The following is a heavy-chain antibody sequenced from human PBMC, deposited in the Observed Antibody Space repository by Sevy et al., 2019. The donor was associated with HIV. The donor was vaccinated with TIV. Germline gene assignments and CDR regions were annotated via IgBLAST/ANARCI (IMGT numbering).Heavy chain of an antibody. CDR1: SGSISTFY. CDR2: IYSSGIS. CDR3: AREWVGASRSFDY. V-gene: IGHV4-59*13. J-gene: IGHJ4*02. D-gene: IGHD1-26*01. Sequence: SETLSLTCTVSSGSISTFYWSWIRQPTGKGLEWIGYIYSSGISNFNPSLKSRVTISLDTSKSQFSLKLTSVTAADTAVYYCAREWVGASRSFDYWGQGTLVTVSS.